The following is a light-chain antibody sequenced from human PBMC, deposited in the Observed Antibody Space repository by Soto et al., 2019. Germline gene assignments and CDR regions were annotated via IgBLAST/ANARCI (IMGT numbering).Light chain of an antibody. CDR3: QQYYSNSIT. V-gene: IGKV4-1*01. Sequence: DIVMTQSPDSPAVSLGERATSNCKSSQSVLYSSNNKNYLAWYQQKPGQPPKLLIYWASTRESGVPDRFSGSGSGTDFTLTISSLQAEDVAVYYCQQYYSNSITFGQGTRLEIK. CDR1: QSVLYSSNNKNY. J-gene: IGKJ5*01. CDR2: WAS.